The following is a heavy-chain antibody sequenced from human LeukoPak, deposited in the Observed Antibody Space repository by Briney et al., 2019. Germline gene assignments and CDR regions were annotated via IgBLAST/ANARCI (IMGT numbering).Heavy chain of an antibody. CDR3: ATSNPHSSSWYYYFDY. CDR1: GYTFISYD. Sequence: ASVKVSCKASGYTFISYDINWVRQATGQGLEWMGWMNPNSGNTGYAQKFQGRVTMTRNTSISTAYMELSSLRSEDTAVYYCATSNPHSSSWYYYFDYWGQGTLVTVPS. D-gene: IGHD6-13*01. V-gene: IGHV1-8*01. CDR2: MNPNSGNT. J-gene: IGHJ4*02.